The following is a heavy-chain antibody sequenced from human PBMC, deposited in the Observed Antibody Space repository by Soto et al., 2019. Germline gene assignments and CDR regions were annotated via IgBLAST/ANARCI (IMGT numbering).Heavy chain of an antibody. CDR1: EFTFSSYA. Sequence: GGSLNLSCGASEFTFSSYAMSWVRQAPGKGLEWVSAISGSGGSTYYADSVKGRFTISRDNSKNTLYLQMNSLRAEDTAVYYCAKESAPGIAVAANYWGQGTLVPVSS. J-gene: IGHJ4*02. CDR2: ISGSGGST. D-gene: IGHD6-19*01. CDR3: AKESAPGIAVAANY. V-gene: IGHV3-23*01.